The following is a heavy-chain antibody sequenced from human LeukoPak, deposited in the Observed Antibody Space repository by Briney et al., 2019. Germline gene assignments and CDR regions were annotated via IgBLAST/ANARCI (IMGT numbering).Heavy chain of an antibody. Sequence: GGSLRLSCAASGFTFSSSEMNWVRQAPGKGLEWVSYISDSGKTRYYADSVKGRFTISRDNAKNSLYLQMNSLRAEDTAVYYCARDYSGWSLDPWGQGTLVTVSS. J-gene: IGHJ5*02. CDR3: ARDYSGWSLDP. V-gene: IGHV3-48*03. CDR1: GFTFSSSE. CDR2: ISDSGKTR. D-gene: IGHD5-12*01.